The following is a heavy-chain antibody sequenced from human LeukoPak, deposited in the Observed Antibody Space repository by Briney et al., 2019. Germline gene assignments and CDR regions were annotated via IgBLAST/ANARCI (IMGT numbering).Heavy chain of an antibody. CDR3: ARLVDYGDYEYYFDY. J-gene: IGHJ4*02. CDR2: ISSSGSTI. V-gene: IGHV3-11*01. CDR1: GFTFSDYY. Sequence: MPGGSLRLSCAASGFTFSDYYMSWIRQAPGKGLEWVSYISSSGSTIYYADSVKGRFTISRDNAKNSLYLQMNSLRAEDTAVYYCARLVDYGDYEYYFDYWGQGTLVTVSS. D-gene: IGHD4-17*01.